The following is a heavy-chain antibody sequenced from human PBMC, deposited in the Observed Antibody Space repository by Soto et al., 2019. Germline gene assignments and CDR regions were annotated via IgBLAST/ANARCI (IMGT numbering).Heavy chain of an antibody. CDR3: ATWDSSGYYYAPAYYFDY. CDR1: GYTLTGLS. Sequence: ASVKVSCKVSGYTLTGLSMHWVRQAPGKGLEWMGGFDPEDGETIYAQKFQGRVTMTEDTSTDTAYMELSSLRSEDTAVYYCATWDSSGYYYAPAYYFDYWGQGTLVTVSS. D-gene: IGHD3-22*01. V-gene: IGHV1-24*01. CDR2: FDPEDGET. J-gene: IGHJ4*02.